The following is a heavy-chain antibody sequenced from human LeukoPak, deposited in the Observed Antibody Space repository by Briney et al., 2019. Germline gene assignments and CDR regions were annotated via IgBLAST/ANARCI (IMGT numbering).Heavy chain of an antibody. Sequence: GGSLRLSCAASGFTFSSYAMSWVRQAPGKGLEWVSAISGSGGSTYYADSVKGRFTISRDNSKNTLYLQMNSLRGEDTAVYYCAKDLEYYYDSSGYPLGYWGQGTLVTVSS. D-gene: IGHD3-22*01. CDR1: GFTFSSYA. V-gene: IGHV3-23*01. CDR3: AKDLEYYYDSSGYPLGY. CDR2: ISGSGGST. J-gene: IGHJ4*02.